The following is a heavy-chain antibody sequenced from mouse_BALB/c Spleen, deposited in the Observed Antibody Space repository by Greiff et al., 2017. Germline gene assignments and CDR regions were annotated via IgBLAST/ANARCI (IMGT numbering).Heavy chain of an antibody. CDR2: ISSGGST. J-gene: IGHJ3*01. CDR1: GFTFSSYA. V-gene: IGHV5-6-5*01. CDR3: ARDDYYGYGFDY. Sequence: EVKLMESGGGLVKPGGSLKLSCAASGFTFSSYAMSWVRQTPEKRLEWVASISSGGSTYYPDSVTGRFTISRDNARNILYMQMSSLRSEDTAMYYCARDDYYGYGFDYWGQGTLVTVSA. D-gene: IGHD1-2*01.